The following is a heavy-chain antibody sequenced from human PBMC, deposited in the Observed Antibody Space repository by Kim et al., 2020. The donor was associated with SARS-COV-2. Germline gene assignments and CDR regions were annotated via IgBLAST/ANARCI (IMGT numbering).Heavy chain of an antibody. D-gene: IGHD6-13*01. V-gene: IGHV1-18*01. J-gene: IGHJ5*02. CDR2: ISAYNGNT. CDR3: ARDFAPSSWDNWFDP. CDR1: GYTFTIYG. Sequence: ASVKVSCKASGYTFTIYGISWVRQAPGQGLEWMGWISAYNGNTNYAQKLQGRVTMTTDTSTSTAYMELRSLRSDDTAVYYWARDFAPSSWDNWFDPWGQGTLVTVSS.